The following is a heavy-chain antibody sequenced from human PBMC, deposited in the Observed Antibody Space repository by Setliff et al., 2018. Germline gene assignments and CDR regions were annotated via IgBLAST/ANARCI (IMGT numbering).Heavy chain of an antibody. V-gene: IGHV4-4*07. CDR3: ARSGRGYYDSSGQFDY. CDR1: GGSISSYY. CDR2: IYTSGST. D-gene: IGHD3-22*01. Sequence: SETLSLTCTVSGGSISSYYWGWIRQPAGKGLEWIGRIYTSGSTNYNPSLKSRVTMSVDTSKNQFSLKLSSVTAADTAVYYCARSGRGYYDSSGQFDYWGQGTLVTVSS. J-gene: IGHJ4*02.